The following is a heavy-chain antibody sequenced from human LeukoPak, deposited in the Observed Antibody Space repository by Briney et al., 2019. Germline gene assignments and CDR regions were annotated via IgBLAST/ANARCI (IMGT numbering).Heavy chain of an antibody. CDR3: ARLMNIAAADY. CDR1: GGSISSYY. D-gene: IGHD2/OR15-2a*01. V-gene: IGHV4-59*08. Sequence: PSETLSLTCTVPGGSISSYYWSWIRQPPGKGLEWIGYIYYSGSSNYNPSLKSRVTISVDTSKNQFSLKLTSVTAADSAVYYCARLMNIAAADYWGQGTLVTVSS. CDR2: IYYSGSS. J-gene: IGHJ4*02.